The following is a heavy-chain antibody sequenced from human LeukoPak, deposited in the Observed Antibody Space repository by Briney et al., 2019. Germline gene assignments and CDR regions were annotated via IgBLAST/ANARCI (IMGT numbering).Heavy chain of an antibody. CDR3: ARDKYCSGGSCYFGWFDP. Sequence: XVKVSCKASGGTFSSYAISWVRQAPGQGLEWMGGIIPIFGTANYAQKFQGRVTITTDESTSTAYMELSSLRSEDTAVYYCARDKYCSGGSCYFGWFDPWGQGTLVTVSS. D-gene: IGHD2-15*01. J-gene: IGHJ5*02. V-gene: IGHV1-69*05. CDR1: GGTFSSYA. CDR2: IIPIFGTA.